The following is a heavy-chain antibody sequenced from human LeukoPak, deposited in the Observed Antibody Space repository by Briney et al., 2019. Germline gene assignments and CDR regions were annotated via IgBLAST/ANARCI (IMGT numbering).Heavy chain of an antibody. CDR1: GFTFSSYG. Sequence: PGRSLRLSCAASGFTFSSYGMHWVRQAPGKGLEWVAVIWYDGSNKYYADSVKGRFTISRDNSKNTLYLQMNSLRAEDTAVYYCARDRSIAAAGTSFGYWGQGTLVTVS. CDR2: IWYDGSNK. CDR3: ARDRSIAAAGTSFGY. V-gene: IGHV3-33*01. D-gene: IGHD6-13*01. J-gene: IGHJ4*02.